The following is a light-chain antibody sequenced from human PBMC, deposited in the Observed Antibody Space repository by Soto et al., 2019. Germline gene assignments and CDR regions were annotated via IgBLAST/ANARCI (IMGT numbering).Light chain of an antibody. Sequence: EIFLTQSPFTLSLSPVEIATLSCRASQSVSSSYLAWYQQKPGQAPRLLIYGASSRATGIPDRFSGSGSGTDFTLTISRLEPEDFAVYYCQQYGSSSITFGQGTRLEIK. CDR1: QSVSSSY. CDR3: QQYGSSSIT. J-gene: IGKJ5*01. V-gene: IGKV3-20*01. CDR2: GAS.